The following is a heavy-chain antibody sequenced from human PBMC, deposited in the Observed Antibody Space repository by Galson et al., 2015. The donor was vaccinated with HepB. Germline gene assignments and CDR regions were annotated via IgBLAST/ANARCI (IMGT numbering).Heavy chain of an antibody. Sequence: SLRLSCAVSGITVSNSYMSWVRQAPGKGLEWVSVIYSGEYTYYADSVKGRFTISRDDSKNTVHLQMNSLTVEDTAVYYCARDEEPRHFDYWGQGTLVIVSS. V-gene: IGHV3-66*01. CDR3: ARDEEPRHFDY. D-gene: IGHD1-14*01. J-gene: IGHJ4*02. CDR1: GITVSNSY. CDR2: IYSGEYT.